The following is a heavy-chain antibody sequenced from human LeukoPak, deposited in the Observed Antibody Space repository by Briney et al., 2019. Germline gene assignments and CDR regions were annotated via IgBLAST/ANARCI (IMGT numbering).Heavy chain of an antibody. CDR3: AKELDTAMDPQYYFDY. CDR2: IRYDGSNK. D-gene: IGHD5-18*01. V-gene: IGHV3-30*02. J-gene: IGHJ4*02. Sequence: PGGSLRLSCAASGFTFSSYGMHWVRQAPGKGLEWVAFIRYDGSNKYYEDSVKGRFTISRDNSKNTLYLQMNSLRAEDTAVYYCAKELDTAMDPQYYFDYWGQGTLVTVSS. CDR1: GFTFSSYG.